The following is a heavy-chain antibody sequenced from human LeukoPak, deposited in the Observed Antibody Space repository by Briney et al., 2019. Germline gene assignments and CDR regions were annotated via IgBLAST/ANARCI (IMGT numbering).Heavy chain of an antibody. CDR2: IYYYGST. J-gene: IGHJ4*02. CDR3: VRLRGSSGPIDH. CDR1: GASTNSYY. D-gene: IGHD3-22*01. V-gene: IGHV4-59*01. Sequence: SKTLSLTCTVSGASTNSYYWSLIRQPPGKGLEWIGYIYYYGSTNYNPPLKSRVTILVDTSENQFSLRLTSVTAADTAVYYCVRLRGSSGPIDHWGQGTLVTVSS.